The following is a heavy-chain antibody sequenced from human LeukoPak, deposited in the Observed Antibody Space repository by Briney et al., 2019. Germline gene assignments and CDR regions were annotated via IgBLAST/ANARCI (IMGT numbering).Heavy chain of an antibody. Sequence: GGSLRLSCAASGFTFSSYSMNWVRQAPGKGLEWVSSITTSSSYIYYADSVKGRFTVSRYNAKNSLYLQMNSLRAEDTAVYYCARAGWFGELWVGYFDYWGQGTLVTVSS. D-gene: IGHD3-10*01. CDR1: GFTFSSYS. J-gene: IGHJ4*02. CDR2: ITTSSSYI. CDR3: ARAGWFGELWVGYFDY. V-gene: IGHV3-21*04.